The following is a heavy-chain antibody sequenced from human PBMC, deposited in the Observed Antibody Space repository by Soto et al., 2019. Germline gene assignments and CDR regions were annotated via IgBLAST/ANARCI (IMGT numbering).Heavy chain of an antibody. Sequence: QVQLQEWGPGLVKPSQTLSLTCTVSGGSVSSGGYYWSWIRQHPGKGLEWIGYIYYSGSTYYNPSLKSRVTISVDTSKNQFSLKLSSVTAVDTAVYYCASGRGLRLATIDYWGQGTLVTVSS. CDR2: IYYSGST. J-gene: IGHJ4*02. V-gene: IGHV4-31*03. CDR1: GGSVSSGGYY. D-gene: IGHD3-16*01. CDR3: ASGRGLRLATIDY.